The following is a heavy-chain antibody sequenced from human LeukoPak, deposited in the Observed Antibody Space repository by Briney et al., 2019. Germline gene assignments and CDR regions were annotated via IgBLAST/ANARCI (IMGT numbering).Heavy chain of an antibody. D-gene: IGHD4-17*01. V-gene: IGHV5-51*01. Sequence: GESLNISCKGSGYKFSNYWIGWVRQTPGKGLEWMGSIYPGDSDSRYSPSLQGQVTISVDKSISTAYLQWSSLKASDTAMYYCARRTYGDNGVFDSWGQGTLVTVSS. CDR2: IYPGDSDS. J-gene: IGHJ5*01. CDR1: GYKFSNYW. CDR3: ARRTYGDNGVFDS.